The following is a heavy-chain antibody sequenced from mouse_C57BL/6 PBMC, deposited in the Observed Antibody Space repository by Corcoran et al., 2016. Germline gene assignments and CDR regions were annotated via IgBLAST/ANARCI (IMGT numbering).Heavy chain of an antibody. Sequence: EVQLQQSGPELVKPGASVKIPCKASGYTFTDYNMDWVKQRHGKRLEWIGDINLNNGGSSYNQKFKCKATLTVDKSSSTAYMELRSLKSEDTAVYYWARFYYGSSYYVMDYWGQGTSVTVSS. CDR1: GYTFTDYN. CDR2: INLNNGGS. D-gene: IGHD1-1*01. V-gene: IGHV1-18*01. J-gene: IGHJ4*01. CDR3: ARFYYGSSYYVMDY.